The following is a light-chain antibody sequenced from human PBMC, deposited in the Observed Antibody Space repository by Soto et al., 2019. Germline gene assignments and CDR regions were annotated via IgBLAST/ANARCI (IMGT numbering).Light chain of an antibody. Sequence: EIVMTQSPATLSVSPGERATLSCRASQSISSKVGWYQQKIGQAPRLLIYGASTMATGDPPRFSGSGSGTEFTVTISCVQSEDFAVYYCQQYNIWSSITFGQGTRLEIK. CDR2: GAS. V-gene: IGKV3-15*01. CDR1: QSISSK. CDR3: QQYNIWSSIT. J-gene: IGKJ5*01.